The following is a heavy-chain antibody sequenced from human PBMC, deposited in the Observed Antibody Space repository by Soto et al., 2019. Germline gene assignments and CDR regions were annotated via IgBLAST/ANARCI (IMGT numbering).Heavy chain of an antibody. D-gene: IGHD1-26*01. J-gene: IGHJ5*02. V-gene: IGHV4-39*01. CDR2: VYYSGTT. Sequence: PCATRYLACTVVGDSINSRRYYWAWIRRSPGMGLEWIGSVYYSGTTYYNPSLKSRVTISVDTSKNQFSLTLNSVTAADTAVFYCARQAPILGASNVWFDPWGQG. CDR1: GDSINSRRYY. CDR3: ARQAPILGASNVWFDP.